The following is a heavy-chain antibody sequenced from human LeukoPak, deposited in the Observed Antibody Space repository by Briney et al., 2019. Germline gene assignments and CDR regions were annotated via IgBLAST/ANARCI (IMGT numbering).Heavy chain of an antibody. V-gene: IGHV3-23*01. CDR1: GFTFGDYA. Sequence: GGSLRLSCTASGFTFGDYAMSWVRQAPGKGLEWVSAISGSGGSTYYADSVKGRFTISRDNSKNTLYLQMNSLRAEDTAVYYCAKCGHLKLATTYGDYWGQGTLVTVSS. J-gene: IGHJ4*02. D-gene: IGHD5-24*01. CDR3: AKCGHLKLATTYGDY. CDR2: ISGSGGST.